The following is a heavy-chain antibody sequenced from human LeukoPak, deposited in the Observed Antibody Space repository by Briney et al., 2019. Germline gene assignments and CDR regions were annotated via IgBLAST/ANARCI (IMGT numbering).Heavy chain of an antibody. CDR3: AKDPAYYDSSVPDY. V-gene: IGHV3-23*01. CDR1: GFNFGSYS. J-gene: IGHJ4*02. CDR2: ISADSATT. Sequence: GGSLRLSCAASGFNFGSYSMTWVRQAPGKGLEWVSVISADSATTFYADSVKGRFTISRDNSKNTLYLQMNSLRAEDTAVYYCAKDPAYYDSSVPDYWGQGTLVTVSS. D-gene: IGHD3-22*01.